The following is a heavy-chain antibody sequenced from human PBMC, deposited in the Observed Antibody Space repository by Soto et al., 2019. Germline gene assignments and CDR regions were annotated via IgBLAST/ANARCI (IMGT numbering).Heavy chain of an antibody. V-gene: IGHV1-69*13. Sequence: SVKVSCKASGGTFSSYAISWVRQAPGQGLEWMGGIIPIFGTANYAQKFQGRVTITADESTSTAYMELSSLRSEDTAVYYCARGGEYYYDSSGPAHFDYWGQGTLVTVS. J-gene: IGHJ4*02. CDR1: GGTFSSYA. D-gene: IGHD3-22*01. CDR3: ARGGEYYYDSSGPAHFDY. CDR2: IIPIFGTA.